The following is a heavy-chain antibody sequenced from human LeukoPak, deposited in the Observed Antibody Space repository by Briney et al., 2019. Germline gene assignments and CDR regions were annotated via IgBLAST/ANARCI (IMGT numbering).Heavy chain of an antibody. CDR2: ISGSGGGT. CDR3: AKRGVVILVMLVGFHKEAYFFDS. V-gene: IGHV3-23*01. D-gene: IGHD3-16*01. Sequence: HGFSLTLSRLLSRSTLRHYCMSWVRPAPGKGLEWVAGISGSGGGTNYADSVKARLTISRDNPRNTLFLQMHSLGAADTGVYFCAKRGVVILVMLVGFHKEAYFFDSWGQGALVTVPS. J-gene: IGHJ4*02. CDR1: RSTLRHYC.